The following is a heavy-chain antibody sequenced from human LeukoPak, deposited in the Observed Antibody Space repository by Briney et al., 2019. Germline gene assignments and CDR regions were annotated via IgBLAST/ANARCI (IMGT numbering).Heavy chain of an antibody. CDR1: GGSFSGYY. CDR3: ARGWGYYYDSSGCYPPFDY. J-gene: IGHJ4*02. V-gene: IGHV4-34*01. Sequence: SETLSLTCAVYGGSFSGYYWSWIRQPPGKGLERIGEINHSGSTNYNPSLKSRVTISVDTSKNQFSLKLSSVTAADTAVYYCARGWGYYYDSSGCYPPFDYWGQGTLVTVSS. CDR2: INHSGST. D-gene: IGHD3-22*01.